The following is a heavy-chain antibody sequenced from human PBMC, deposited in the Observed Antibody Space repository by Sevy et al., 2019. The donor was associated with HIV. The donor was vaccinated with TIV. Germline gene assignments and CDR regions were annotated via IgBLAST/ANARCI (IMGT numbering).Heavy chain of an antibody. J-gene: IGHJ4*02. CDR2: ISSSGSAI. Sequence: GESLKISCAASGFTFSDYYMSWIRQAPGKGLEWISYISSSGSAIYYADSVKGRFTISRDNAKNSLYLQMNSLRAEDTAVYYCARITGWRFDYWGQRTLVTVSS. V-gene: IGHV3-11*04. D-gene: IGHD6-19*01. CDR3: ARITGWRFDY. CDR1: GFTFSDYY.